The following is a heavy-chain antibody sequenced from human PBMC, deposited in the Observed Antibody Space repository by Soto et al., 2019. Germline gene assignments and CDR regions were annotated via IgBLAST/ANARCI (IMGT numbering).Heavy chain of an antibody. D-gene: IGHD6-19*01. CDR3: AKPTRSSGWYYFDY. CDR1: GGTFSSYA. CDR2: LIPIFGTA. Sequence: QVQLVQSGAEVKKPGSSVKVSCKASGGTFSSYAISWVRQAPGQGLEWMGGLIPIFGTANYAQKFQGRVTITADEATSTAHMELSSLRSEDTAVDYCAKPTRSSGWYYFDYWGQGPLVTVSS. J-gene: IGHJ4*02. V-gene: IGHV1-69*01.